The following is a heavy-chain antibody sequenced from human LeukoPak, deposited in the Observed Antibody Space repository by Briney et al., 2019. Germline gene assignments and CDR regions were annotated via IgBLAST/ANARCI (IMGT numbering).Heavy chain of an antibody. CDR2: IYYSVST. V-gene: IGHV4-39*01. Sequence: SETLSLTCTVSGGSISSSSYYWGWIRQPPGKGLEWIESIYYSVSTYYNPSLKSRVTISVDTSKNQFSLKLSSVTAADTAVYYCARSGSYRTRAGYFDYWGQGTLVTVSS. CDR3: ARSGSYRTRAGYFDY. J-gene: IGHJ4*02. CDR1: GGSISSSSYY. D-gene: IGHD1-26*01.